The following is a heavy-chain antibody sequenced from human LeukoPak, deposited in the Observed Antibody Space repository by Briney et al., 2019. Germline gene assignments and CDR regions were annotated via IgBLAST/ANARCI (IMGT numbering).Heavy chain of an antibody. Sequence: GGSLRLSCAASGFTFSSYAMSWVRQAPGKGLEWVSTISGSGGSTYYADSVKGRFTISRDNSKNTLYLQMNSLRAEDTAVYYCAKGDLASSRYTAIAHGGKGARVPVSS. V-gene: IGHV3-23*01. CDR2: ISGSGGST. D-gene: IGHD6-13*01. CDR3: AKGDLASSRYTAIAH. CDR1: GFTFSSYA. J-gene: IGHJ1*01.